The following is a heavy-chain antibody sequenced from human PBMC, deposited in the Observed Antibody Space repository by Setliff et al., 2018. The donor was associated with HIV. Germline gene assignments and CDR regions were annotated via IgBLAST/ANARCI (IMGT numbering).Heavy chain of an antibody. J-gene: IGHJ5*02. CDR3: ARAYSGYDGGWFDP. D-gene: IGHD5-12*01. CDR2: IYYSGGT. CDR1: GGSISSHY. Sequence: PSETLSLTCTVSGGSISSHYWSWIRQPPGKGLQWIGYIYYSGGTYYNPSLKSRVTISVDTSKNQFSLKLSSVTAADMAVYYCARAYSGYDGGWFDPWGQGTLVTVSS. V-gene: IGHV4-59*11.